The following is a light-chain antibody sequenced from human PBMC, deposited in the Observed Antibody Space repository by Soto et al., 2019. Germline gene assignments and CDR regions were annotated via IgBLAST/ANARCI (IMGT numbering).Light chain of an antibody. Sequence: DNVLTQSPVTLSLSPGERATLSCRASQSVKSYLAWYQQKPGQAPRLLIYDASNRAAGIPARFSGSGSGTDFTLTISSLDPEDFAVYYCQSRSSWPPVLTFGGGTKVEIK. J-gene: IGKJ4*01. V-gene: IGKV3-11*01. CDR1: QSVKSY. CDR2: DAS. CDR3: QSRSSWPPVLT.